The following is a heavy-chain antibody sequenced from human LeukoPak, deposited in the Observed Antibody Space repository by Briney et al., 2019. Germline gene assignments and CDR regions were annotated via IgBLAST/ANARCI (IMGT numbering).Heavy chain of an antibody. CDR1: GFTFSSYA. V-gene: IGHV3-23*01. Sequence: GGSLRLSCAASGFTFSSYAMSWVRQAPGLRLDWLSALSVSAGSTYYADSVKGRFTISRDYSKNTLYLQMNSLRAEDTAVYYCANFHCSSTSCHLSGYFQHWGQGTLVTVSS. CDR3: ANFHCSSTSCHLSGYFQH. CDR2: LSVSAGST. D-gene: IGHD2-2*01. J-gene: IGHJ1*01.